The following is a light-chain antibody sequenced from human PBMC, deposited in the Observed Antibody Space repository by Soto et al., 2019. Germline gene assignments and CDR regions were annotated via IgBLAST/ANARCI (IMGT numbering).Light chain of an antibody. V-gene: IGKV1-39*01. J-gene: IGKJ1*01. CDR3: QQSYSTPWT. CDR1: QSISSC. Sequence: DIQMTQSPSSLSASVGDRVTITCRASQSISSCLNWYQQKPGKAPKLLIFAASSLQSGVPSRFSGIGSGTDFTLTISSLQPEDIATYYCQQSYSTPWTFGQGTKVEIK. CDR2: AAS.